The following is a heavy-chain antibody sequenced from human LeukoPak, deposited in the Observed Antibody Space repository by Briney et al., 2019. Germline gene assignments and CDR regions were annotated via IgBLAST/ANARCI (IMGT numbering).Heavy chain of an antibody. CDR1: GFTFSSYA. Sequence: GGSLRLSCAVSGFTFSSYAMSWVRQAPGKGLEWVSAISGSGGSTYYADSVKGRFTISRDNSKNTLYLQMNSLRAEDTAVYYCAKVSNGGYYDSSGYFDYWGQGTLVTVSS. V-gene: IGHV3-23*01. CDR3: AKVSNGGYYDSSGYFDY. CDR2: ISGSGGST. J-gene: IGHJ4*02. D-gene: IGHD3-22*01.